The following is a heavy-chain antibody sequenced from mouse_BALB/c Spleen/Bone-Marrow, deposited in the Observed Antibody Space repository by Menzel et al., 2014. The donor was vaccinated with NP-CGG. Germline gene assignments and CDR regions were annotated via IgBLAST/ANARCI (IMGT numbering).Heavy chain of an antibody. CDR3: TRFLYYYGSREGEYAMDY. Sequence: VQLQQSGTVLARPGASVKMSCKASGYSFTSYWMHWVKQRPGQGLEWIGAIYPGNSDTSYNQKFKGKAKLTAVTSASTAYMELSSLTNEDSAVYYCTRFLYYYGSREGEYAMDYWGQGTSVTVSS. CDR1: GYSFTSYW. D-gene: IGHD1-1*01. V-gene: IGHV1-5*01. CDR2: IYPGNSDT. J-gene: IGHJ4*01.